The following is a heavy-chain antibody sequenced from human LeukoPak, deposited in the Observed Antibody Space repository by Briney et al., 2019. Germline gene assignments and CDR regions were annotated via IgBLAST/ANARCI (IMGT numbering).Heavy chain of an antibody. CDR3: ARGDDYGIDY. CDR1: GFTFSSHS. D-gene: IGHD4-17*01. Sequence: PGGSLRLSCAASGFTFSSHSMNWVRQAPGKGLEWVSYISSSSSTIYYADSVKGRFTISRDNAKNSLYLQMNSLRADDTAVYYCARGDDYGIDYWGQGTLVTVSS. CDR2: ISSSSSTI. J-gene: IGHJ4*02. V-gene: IGHV3-48*01.